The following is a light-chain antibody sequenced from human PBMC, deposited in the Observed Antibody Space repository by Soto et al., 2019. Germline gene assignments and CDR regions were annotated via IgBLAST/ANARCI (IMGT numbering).Light chain of an antibody. V-gene: IGKV1-33*01. CDR3: QQYENPPLT. CDR2: DAS. Sequence: DIQMTQSPSSLSASVGDRVTITCQASQDISNYLNWYQQKPGKAPKLLIYDASNLETGVPSRFSGSVSATDFTFTISGLQPEDTATSYCQQYENPPLTFGGGTKVEIK. J-gene: IGKJ4*01. CDR1: QDISNY.